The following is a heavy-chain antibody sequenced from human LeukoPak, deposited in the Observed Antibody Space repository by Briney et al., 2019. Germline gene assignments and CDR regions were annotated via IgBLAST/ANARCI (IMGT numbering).Heavy chain of an antibody. CDR1: GFTFSNAW. V-gene: IGHV3-15*01. D-gene: IGHD5-12*01. Sequence: GGSLRLSCAASGFTFSNAWMSWVRQAPGKGLEWVGRIKSKTDGGTTDYAAPMKGRFTISRDDLKNTLYLQMNSLKTEDTAVYYCTTVGYGLYYFDYWGQGTLVTVSS. CDR2: IKSKTDGGTT. CDR3: TTVGYGLYYFDY. J-gene: IGHJ4*02.